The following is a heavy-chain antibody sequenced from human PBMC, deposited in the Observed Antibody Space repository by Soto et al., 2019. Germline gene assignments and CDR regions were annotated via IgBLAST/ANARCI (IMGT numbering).Heavy chain of an antibody. CDR1: GGTFSSYA. Sequence: ASVKVSCKASGGTFSSYAISWVRQAPGQGLEWMGGIIPIFGTANYAQKFQGRVTITADESTSTAYMELSSLRSEDTAVYYCARGDTVTTRLNYYYLAGWGKGTTVTVAS. J-gene: IGHJ6*03. D-gene: IGHD4-17*01. CDR2: IIPIFGTA. CDR3: ARGDTVTTRLNYYYLAG. V-gene: IGHV1-69*13.